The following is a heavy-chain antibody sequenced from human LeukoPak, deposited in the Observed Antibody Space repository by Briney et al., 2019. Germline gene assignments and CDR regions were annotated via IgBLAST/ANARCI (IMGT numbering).Heavy chain of an antibody. D-gene: IGHD3-10*01. J-gene: IGHJ4*02. CDR2: INDGGGTT. CDR1: AFIFSCLV. V-gene: IGHV3-23*01. Sequence: PGGSLRLSCAACAFIFSCLVMRWVRQAPGKGLEWVSAINDGGGTTYYADSVKGRFTISRDNSKNTLYLQMNSLRAEDTAVYYCAKYRYGSGSFYTSPFDYWGQGTLVTVSS. CDR3: AKYRYGSGSFYTSPFDY.